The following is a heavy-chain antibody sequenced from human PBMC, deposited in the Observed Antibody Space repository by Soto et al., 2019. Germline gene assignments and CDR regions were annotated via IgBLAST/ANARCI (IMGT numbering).Heavy chain of an antibody. CDR2: FDPEDGET. J-gene: IGHJ4*02. CDR1: GYTVSGLS. CDR3: ATGSGWFNFDY. Sequence: ASVKVSSKFSGYTVSGLSMHGLRQAPGKGLEWMGGFDPEDGETIYAQKFQGRVTMTEDASTDTAYMELSSLRSEDTAVYYCATGSGWFNFDYWGQGTLVTVSS. V-gene: IGHV1-24*01. D-gene: IGHD6-19*01.